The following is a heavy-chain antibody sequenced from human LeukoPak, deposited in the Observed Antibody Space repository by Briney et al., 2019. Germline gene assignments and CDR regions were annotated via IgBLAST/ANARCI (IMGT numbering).Heavy chain of an antibody. CDR2: TYYRSKWYN. CDR1: GDSVSSNNAA. D-gene: IGHD6-13*01. V-gene: IGHV6-1*01. CDR3: AREGYSSSWYFDY. Sequence: SQTLSLTCAISGDSVSSNNAAWNWIRQSPSRGLEWLGRTYYRSKWYNDYAVSVKSRITINPDTSKNQFSLQLNSVTPEDTAVYCAREGYSSSWYFDYWGQGTLVTVSS. J-gene: IGHJ4*02.